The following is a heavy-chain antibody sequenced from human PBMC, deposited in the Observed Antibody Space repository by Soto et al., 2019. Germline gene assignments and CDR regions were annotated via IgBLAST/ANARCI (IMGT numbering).Heavy chain of an antibody. CDR2: ISGSGGST. CDR3: AKEYNGGSPYADYYYMDV. CDR1: GFTFSSYA. V-gene: IGHV3-23*01. J-gene: IGHJ6*03. D-gene: IGHD1-1*01. Sequence: GGSLRLSCAASGFTFSSYAMSWVRQAPGKGLEWVSAISGSGGSTYYADSVKGRFTISRDNSKNTLYLQMNSLRAEDTAVYYCAKEYNGGSPYADYYYMDVWGKGTTVTVSS.